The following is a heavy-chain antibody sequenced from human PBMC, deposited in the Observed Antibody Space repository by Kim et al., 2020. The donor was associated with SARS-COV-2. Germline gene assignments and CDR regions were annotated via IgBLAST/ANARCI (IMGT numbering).Heavy chain of an antibody. CDR3: ARCSDDFWSGLKSYYYYYGMDV. D-gene: IGHD3-3*01. CDR1: GYTFTGYY. CDR2: INPNSGGT. J-gene: IGHJ6*02. V-gene: IGHV1-2*02. Sequence: ASVKVSCKASGYTFTGYYMHWVRQAPGQGLEWMGWINPNSGGTNYAQKFQGRVTMTRDTSISTAYMELSRLRSDDTAVYYCARCSDDFWSGLKSYYYYYGMDVWGQGTTVTVSS.